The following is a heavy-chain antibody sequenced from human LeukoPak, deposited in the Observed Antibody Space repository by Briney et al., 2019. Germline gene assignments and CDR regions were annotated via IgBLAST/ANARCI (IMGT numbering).Heavy chain of an antibody. V-gene: IGHV3-53*01. CDR3: ARGEMATMADY. J-gene: IGHJ4*02. CDR1: GFTFSRYW. Sequence: GGSLRLSCAASGFTFSRYWMSWVRQAPGKGLEWVSVIYSGGSTYYADSVKGRFTISRDNSKNTLYLQMNSLRAEDTAVYYCARGEMATMADYWGQGTLVTVSS. D-gene: IGHD5-24*01. CDR2: IYSGGST.